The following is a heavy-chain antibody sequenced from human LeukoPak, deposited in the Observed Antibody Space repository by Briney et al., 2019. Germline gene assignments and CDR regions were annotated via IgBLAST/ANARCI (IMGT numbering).Heavy chain of an antibody. Sequence: GGSLRLSCEGSGFAFSTSAMNWVRQAPGKGLEWVSYISSSSSTISYADSVKGRFTISRDNAKNSLYLQMNSLRDEDTAIYYCATAVASSSGWYADYWGQGTLVTVSS. CDR2: ISSSSSTI. V-gene: IGHV3-48*02. D-gene: IGHD6-19*01. J-gene: IGHJ4*02. CDR3: ATAVASSSGWYADY. CDR1: GFAFSTSA.